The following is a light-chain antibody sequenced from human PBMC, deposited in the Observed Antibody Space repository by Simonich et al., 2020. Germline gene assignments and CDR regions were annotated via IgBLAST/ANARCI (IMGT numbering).Light chain of an antibody. V-gene: IGLV3-21*03. J-gene: IGLJ2*01. CDR3: QVWDSSSDHVV. CDR2: DVS. Sequence: SYVLTQPPSVSVAPGKTARITCGGNNIGSKRVHWYQQKPGQAPVLVVYDVSDRPSGIPERFSGSNSGNTATLTISRVEAGDEADYYCQVWDSSSDHVVFGGGTKLTVL. CDR1: NIGSKR.